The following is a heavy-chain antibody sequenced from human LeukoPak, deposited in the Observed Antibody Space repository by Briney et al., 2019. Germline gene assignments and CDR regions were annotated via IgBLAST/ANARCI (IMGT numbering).Heavy chain of an antibody. D-gene: IGHD2-8*02. CDR1: GGSISSYY. Sequence: SETLSLTCTVSGGSISSYYWSWIRQPAGKGLEWIGRIYNSGSTNYNPSLKSPVTKAVDTSKNQFSLKLSSVAAADTAVYYCARDGHDEYRWNFDYWGQGTLVTVSS. CDR2: IYNSGST. CDR3: ARDGHDEYRWNFDY. J-gene: IGHJ4*02. V-gene: IGHV4-4*07.